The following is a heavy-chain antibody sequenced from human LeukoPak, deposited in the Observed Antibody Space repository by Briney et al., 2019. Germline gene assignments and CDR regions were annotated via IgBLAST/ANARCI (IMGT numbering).Heavy chain of an antibody. J-gene: IGHJ4*01. CDR1: GGSISSGDYY. CDR3: AREKRGGVDY. CDR2: IYYSGST. V-gene: IGHV4-30-4*01. D-gene: IGHD3-10*01. Sequence: PSETLSLTCTVSGGSISSGDYYWSWLREPPGKGLEWIGYIYYSGSTYYNPSLESPVTLSEEPSQNQFSLELRHLTTPDTAGYYRAREKRGGVDY.